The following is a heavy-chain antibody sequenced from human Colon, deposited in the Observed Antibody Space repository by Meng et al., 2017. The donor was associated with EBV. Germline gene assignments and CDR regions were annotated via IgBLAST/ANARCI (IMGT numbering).Heavy chain of an antibody. V-gene: IGHV4-30-4*01. Sequence: QGRLQVSGPGLVKPSQTLSLTCTVSGGSINSGDYYWSWIRRPPGKGLEWIGYIYYTGSTYYNPSLKSRVTISMDTSKNQFSLRLSSVTAADTAVYYCARNYYFDYWGQGTLVTVSS. CDR3: ARNYYFDY. CDR1: GGSINSGDYY. CDR2: IYYTGST. J-gene: IGHJ4*02.